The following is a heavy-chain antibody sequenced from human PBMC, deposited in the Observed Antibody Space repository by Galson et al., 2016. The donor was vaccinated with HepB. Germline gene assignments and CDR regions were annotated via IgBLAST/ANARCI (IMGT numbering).Heavy chain of an antibody. D-gene: IGHD3-22*01. Sequence: ALVKPTQTLTLTCTFSGFSLSTTGVRVSWIRQSPGKALEWLARIDWDDDKFYSASLTTRLTISKDTSKNQVVLTMTNMDPVDTATYYCHYYDTSGYQGVVDYWGQGTLVTVSS. J-gene: IGHJ4*02. CDR1: GFSLSTTGVR. CDR3: HYYDTSGYQGVVDY. CDR2: IDWDDDK. V-gene: IGHV2-70*04.